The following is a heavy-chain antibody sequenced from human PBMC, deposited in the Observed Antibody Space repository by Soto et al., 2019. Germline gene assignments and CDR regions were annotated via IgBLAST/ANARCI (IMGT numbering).Heavy chain of an antibody. J-gene: IGHJ3*02. Sequence: SVKVSCKASGGTFSSYAISWVRQAPGQGLEWMGGIIPIFGTANYAQKFQGGVTITADESTSTAYMELSSLRSEDTAVYYCASVPTGDDAFDIWGQGTMVTVSS. D-gene: IGHD3-16*01. CDR1: GGTFSSYA. CDR2: IIPIFGTA. V-gene: IGHV1-69*13. CDR3: ASVPTGDDAFDI.